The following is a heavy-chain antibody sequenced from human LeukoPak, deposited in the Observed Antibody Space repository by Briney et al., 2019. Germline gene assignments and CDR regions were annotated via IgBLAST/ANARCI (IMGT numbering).Heavy chain of an antibody. CDR1: GFTFSSYA. V-gene: IGHV3-30*04. CDR3: AKDPGKDYYYYGMDV. CDR2: ISYDGSNK. J-gene: IGHJ6*02. Sequence: PGGSLRLSCAASGFTFSSYAMHWVRQAPGKGLEWVAVISYDGSNKYYADSVKGRFTISRDNSKNTLYLQMNSLRAEDTAVYYCAKDPGKDYYYYGMDVWGQGTTVTVSS.